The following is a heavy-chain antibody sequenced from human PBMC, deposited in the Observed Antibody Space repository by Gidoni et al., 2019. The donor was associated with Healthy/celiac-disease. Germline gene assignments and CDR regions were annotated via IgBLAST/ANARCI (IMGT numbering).Heavy chain of an antibody. CDR2: IIPIFGTA. V-gene: IGHV1-69*01. J-gene: IGHJ6*02. Sequence: QVQLVQSGAEVKKPGSSVKVSCKASGGTFSSYAISWVRQAPGQGLEWMGGIIPIFGTANYAQKFQGRVTITADESTSTAYMELSSLRSEDTAVYYCARDGYGGNHRYYYYYYGMDVWGQGTTVTVSS. CDR3: ARDGYGGNHRYYYYYYGMDV. CDR1: GGTFSSYA. D-gene: IGHD4-17*01.